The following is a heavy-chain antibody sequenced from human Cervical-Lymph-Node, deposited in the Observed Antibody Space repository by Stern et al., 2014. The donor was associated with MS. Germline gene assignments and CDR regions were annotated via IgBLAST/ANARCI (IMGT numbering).Heavy chain of an antibody. CDR3: ARDYEDTSMLFDH. Sequence: MQLVDSGGAVVQPGRSLRLSCAASGFTFSSYGMHWVRQAPGKGLAWVTVISYDGNHKYYAASVKGRFTISRDNSKNTLHLQMNSVTPDDTAIYYCARDYEDTSMLFDHWGQGTLVTVSS. CDR2: ISYDGNHK. V-gene: IGHV3-30*03. J-gene: IGHJ4*02. D-gene: IGHD2-8*01. CDR1: GFTFSSYG.